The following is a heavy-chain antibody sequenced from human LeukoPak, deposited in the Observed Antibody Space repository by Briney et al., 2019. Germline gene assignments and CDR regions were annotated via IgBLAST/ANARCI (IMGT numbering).Heavy chain of an antibody. Sequence: GESLKISCKGSGYSFTNYWIGWVRQMPGKGLEWMGIIYPGDSDTRYSPSFQGQVTISADKSISTAYLQWSSLKASDTAMYYCARPNCGGDCSPDAFDIWGQGTMVTVSS. CDR2: IYPGDSDT. D-gene: IGHD2-21*02. J-gene: IGHJ3*02. CDR1: GYSFTNYW. CDR3: ARPNCGGDCSPDAFDI. V-gene: IGHV5-51*01.